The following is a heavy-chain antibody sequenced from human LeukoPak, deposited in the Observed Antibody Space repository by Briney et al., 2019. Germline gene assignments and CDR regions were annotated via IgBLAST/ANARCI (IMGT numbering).Heavy chain of an antibody. J-gene: IGHJ4*02. Sequence: GASVKVSCKASGGTFSSYAISWVRQAPGQGLEWMGGVIPIFGTANYAQEFQGRVTITTDESTSTAYMELSSLRSEDTAVYYCASHTLPTTSGIIDYWGLGTLVTVSS. CDR1: GGTFSSYA. CDR2: VIPIFGTA. D-gene: IGHD3-10*01. V-gene: IGHV1-69*05. CDR3: ASHTLPTTSGIIDY.